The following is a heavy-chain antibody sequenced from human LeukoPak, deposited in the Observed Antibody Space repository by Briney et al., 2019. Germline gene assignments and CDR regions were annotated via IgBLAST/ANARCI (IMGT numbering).Heavy chain of an antibody. D-gene: IGHD3-10*01. Sequence: GGSLRLLCAASGLPLRSYAMRWVREAPGNGLEWVSGVSCSGGTTLYADSVKGRFTIHRENSKNTLYVQMNSLRAEDTAIYYCAKDWNWNYYGSTVYWGQGTLVTVSS. CDR2: VSCSGGTT. J-gene: IGHJ4*02. V-gene: IGHV3-23*01. CDR3: AKDWNWNYYGSTVY. CDR1: GLPLRSYA.